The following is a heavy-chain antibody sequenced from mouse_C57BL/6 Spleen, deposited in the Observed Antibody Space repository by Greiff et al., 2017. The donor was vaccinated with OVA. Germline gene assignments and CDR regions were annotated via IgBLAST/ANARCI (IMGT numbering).Heavy chain of an antibody. V-gene: IGHV1-15*01. CDR3: TRYYDYWFAY. D-gene: IGHD2-4*01. CDR1: GYTFTDYE. CDR2: IDPETGGT. J-gene: IGHJ3*01. Sequence: QVQLKQSGAELVRPGASVTLSCKASGYTFTDYEMHWVKQTPVHGLEWIGAIDPETGGTAYNQKFKGKAILTADKSSSTAYMELRSLTSEDSAVYYCTRYYDYWFAYWGQGTLVTVSA.